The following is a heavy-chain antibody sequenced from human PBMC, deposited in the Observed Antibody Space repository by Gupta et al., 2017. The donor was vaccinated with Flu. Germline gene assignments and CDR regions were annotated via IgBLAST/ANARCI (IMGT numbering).Heavy chain of an antibody. V-gene: IGHV1-2*02. CDR3: ARGARAVAGTYLNWFDP. J-gene: IGHJ5*02. Sequence: GQGREWMGWINPKSGGTNYAQKFQGRVTMTRDTSISTAYMELSRLRSDDTAVYYYARGARAVAGTYLNWFDPWGQGTLVTVSS. CDR2: INPKSGGT. D-gene: IGHD6-19*01.